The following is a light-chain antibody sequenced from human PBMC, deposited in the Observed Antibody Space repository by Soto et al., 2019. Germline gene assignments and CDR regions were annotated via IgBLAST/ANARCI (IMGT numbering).Light chain of an antibody. V-gene: IGKV3-20*01. J-gene: IGKJ1*01. Sequence: DILLTQSPATLSFSPGARATLPCRASQSVSSSYLAWYQQTPGQAPRLLIYRTSNRATGIPARFSGSGSGTGFTLTISSLEPEDFAVYYCQQYGSLSWTFGQGTKVDI. CDR1: QSVSSSY. CDR3: QQYGSLSWT. CDR2: RTS.